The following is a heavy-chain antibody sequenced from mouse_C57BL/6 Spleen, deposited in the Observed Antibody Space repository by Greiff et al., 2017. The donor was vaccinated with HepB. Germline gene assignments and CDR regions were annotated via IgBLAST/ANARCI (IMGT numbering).Heavy chain of an antibody. Sequence: VQLQESGAELVRPGASVKLSCKASGYTFTDYYINWVKQRPGQGLEWIARIYPGSGNTYYNEKFKGKATLTAEKSSSTAYMQLSSLTSEDSAVYFCASSSLRYFDYWGQGNTRTVSS. CDR2: IYPGSGNT. J-gene: IGHJ2*01. V-gene: IGHV1-76*01. CDR1: GYTFTDYY. D-gene: IGHD1-1*01. CDR3: ASSSLRYFDY.